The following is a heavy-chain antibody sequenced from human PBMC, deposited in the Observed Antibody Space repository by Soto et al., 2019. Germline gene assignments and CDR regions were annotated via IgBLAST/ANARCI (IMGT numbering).Heavy chain of an antibody. CDR2: ITSSDVT. CDR1: GFTFSTHS. Sequence: EVQLVESGGGLVQPGGSLRLSCAASGFTFSTHSMNWVRHAPGKGLEWISYITSSDVTMYADSVKGRFTISRDNAKNSLYLQMNSLRGEDTAVYFCVREVGFQLIYWGQGTLVTVSS. V-gene: IGHV3-48*01. D-gene: IGHD2-2*01. J-gene: IGHJ4*02. CDR3: VREVGFQLIY.